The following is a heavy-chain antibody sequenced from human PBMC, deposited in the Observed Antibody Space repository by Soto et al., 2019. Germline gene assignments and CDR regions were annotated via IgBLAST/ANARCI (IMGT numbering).Heavy chain of an antibody. CDR3: ARGVAYYYGSGSYYYYDY. Sequence: GGSLRLSCAASGFTFSSYGMHWVRQAPGKGLEWVAVIWYDGSNKYYADSVKGRFTISRDNSKNTLYLQMNSLRAEDTAVYYCARGVAYYYGSGSYYYYDYWGQGTLVTASS. D-gene: IGHD3-10*01. CDR1: GFTFSSYG. CDR2: IWYDGSNK. V-gene: IGHV3-33*01. J-gene: IGHJ4*02.